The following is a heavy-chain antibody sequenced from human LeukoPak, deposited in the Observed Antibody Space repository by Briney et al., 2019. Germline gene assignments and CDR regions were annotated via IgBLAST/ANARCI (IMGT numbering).Heavy chain of an antibody. J-gene: IGHJ4*02. Sequence: GGSLRLSCAASGFTFSSYAMSWVRQAPGKGLEWVSVISNSGGTTLYADFVKGRFTISRDNAKNSPYLQMNSLRAEDTAVYYCAGDDYGDYEGDYWGQGTLVTVSS. V-gene: IGHV3-23*01. D-gene: IGHD4-17*01. CDR2: ISNSGGTT. CDR3: AGDDYGDYEGDY. CDR1: GFTFSSYA.